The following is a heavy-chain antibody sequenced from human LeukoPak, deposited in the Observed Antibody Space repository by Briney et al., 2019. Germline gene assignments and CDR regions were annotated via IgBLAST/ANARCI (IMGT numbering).Heavy chain of an antibody. CDR1: GGSFSGYY. D-gene: IGHD3-3*01. CDR3: ARGYDFWSGYQYPRY. CDR2: INHSGST. V-gene: IGHV4-34*01. Sequence: KPSKTLSLTCAVYGGSFSGYYWSWIRQPPGKGLEWIGEINHSGSTNYNPSLKSRVTISVDTSKNQFSLKLSSVTAADTAVYYCARGYDFWSGYQYPRYWGQGTLVTVSS. J-gene: IGHJ4*02.